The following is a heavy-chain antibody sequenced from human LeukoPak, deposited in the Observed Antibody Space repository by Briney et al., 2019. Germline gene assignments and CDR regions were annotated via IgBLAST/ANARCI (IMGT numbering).Heavy chain of an antibody. D-gene: IGHD4-23*01. CDR1: GGTFSSYA. J-gene: IGHJ5*02. CDR3: AISVTMVVTPLLDP. CDR2: IIPIFGTA. Sequence: ASVKVSCKASGGTFSSYAISWVRQAPGQGLEWMGRIIPIFGTATYAQKFQGRVTITTDESTSTAYMELSSLRSEDTAVYYCAISVTMVVTPLLDPWGQGTLVTVSS. V-gene: IGHV1-69*05.